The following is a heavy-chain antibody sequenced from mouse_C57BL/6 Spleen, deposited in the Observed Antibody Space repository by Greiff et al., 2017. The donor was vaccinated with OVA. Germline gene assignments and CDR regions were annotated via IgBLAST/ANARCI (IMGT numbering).Heavy chain of an antibody. Sequence: VQLQQSGPELVKPGASVKISCKASGYTFTDYYMNWVKQSHGKSLEWIGDINPNNGGTSYNQKFKGKATLTVDKSSSTAYMELRSLTSEDSAVYYCARVYYYGSSTDWYFDVWGTGTTVTVSS. V-gene: IGHV1-26*01. CDR2: INPNNGGT. CDR3: ARVYYYGSSTDWYFDV. D-gene: IGHD1-1*01. J-gene: IGHJ1*03. CDR1: GYTFTDYY.